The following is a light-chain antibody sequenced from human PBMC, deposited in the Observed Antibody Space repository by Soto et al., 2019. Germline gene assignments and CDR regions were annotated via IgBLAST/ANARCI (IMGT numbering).Light chain of an antibody. J-gene: IGKJ1*01. CDR2: TLS. Sequence: DIVMTQTPLSLPVTPGEPASISCRSSQTLLNSDDGNTYLDWYLQKPGLSPQLLIKTLSYRASGVPDRFCGSGSGADFRLKISRVEPEDVGVYYCMQRIEFPWTFGQGTKVEIK. CDR1: QTLLNSDDGNTY. CDR3: MQRIEFPWT. V-gene: IGKV2-40*01.